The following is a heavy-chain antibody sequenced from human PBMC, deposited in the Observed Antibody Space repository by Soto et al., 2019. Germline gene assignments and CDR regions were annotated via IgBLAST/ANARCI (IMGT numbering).Heavy chain of an antibody. CDR3: ARSDKVYDYVWGGYRYGAPFDY. CDR2: IYYSGST. D-gene: IGHD3-16*02. Sequence: KPSETLSLTCTVSGGSISSYYWSWIRQPPGKGLEWIGYIYYSGSTNYNPSLKSRVTISVDTSKNQFSLKLSSVTAADTAVYYCARSDKVYDYVWGGYRYGAPFDYWGQGTLVTVSS. J-gene: IGHJ4*02. CDR1: GGSISSYY. V-gene: IGHV4-59*01.